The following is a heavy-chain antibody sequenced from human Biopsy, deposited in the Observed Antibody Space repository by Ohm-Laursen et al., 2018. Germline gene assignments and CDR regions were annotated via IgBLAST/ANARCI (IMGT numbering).Heavy chain of an antibody. CDR3: ATKLTGYFHH. Sequence: SVNVSCKAPGGTFSNYGVNWVRQAPGQGLEWLGGNILILGTGNYAQKFQDRVTVAADTSTSTATMELRSLRSDDTAVYYCATKLTGYFHHWGQGTLVIVSS. J-gene: IGHJ1*01. CDR2: NILILGTG. CDR1: GGTFSNYG. V-gene: IGHV1-69*06. D-gene: IGHD3-9*01.